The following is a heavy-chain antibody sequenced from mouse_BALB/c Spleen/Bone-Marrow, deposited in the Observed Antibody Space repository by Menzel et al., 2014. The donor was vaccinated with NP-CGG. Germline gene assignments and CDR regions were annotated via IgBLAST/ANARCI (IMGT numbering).Heavy chain of an antibody. CDR1: GFNIKDTY. CDR2: IDPANGNT. V-gene: IGHV14-3*02. D-gene: IGHD1-1*01. J-gene: IGHJ2*01. Sequence: EVKVEESGAELVKPGASVKLSCTASGFNIKDTYMHWVKQRPEQGLEWIGRIDPANGNTKYDQKFQGKATITADTSSNTAYLQLSSLTSEDTAVYYCARYYYGSSLFDYWGQGTTLTVSS. CDR3: ARYYYGSSLFDY.